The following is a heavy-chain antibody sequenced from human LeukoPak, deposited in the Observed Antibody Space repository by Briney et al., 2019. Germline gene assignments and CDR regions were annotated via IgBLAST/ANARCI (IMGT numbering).Heavy chain of an antibody. V-gene: IGHV3-66*01. J-gene: IGHJ4*02. CDR3: ARGETIAADLFDY. D-gene: IGHD6-13*01. CDR2: IYSGGST. Sequence: GGSLRPSCAASGFTVSSNYMSWVRQAPGKGLEWVSVIYSGGSTYYADSVKGRFTISRDNSKNTLYLQMNSLRAEDTAVYYCARGETIAADLFDYWGQGTLVTVSS. CDR1: GFTVSSNY.